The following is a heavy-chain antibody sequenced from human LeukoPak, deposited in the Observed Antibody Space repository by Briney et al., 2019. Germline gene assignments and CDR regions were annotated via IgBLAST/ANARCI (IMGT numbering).Heavy chain of an antibody. J-gene: IGHJ4*02. Sequence: GGSLRLSCAASGFTFSAYNMIWVRQAPGKGLEWVSVISSSGGSTHCADSVKGRFTISRDTSRSTLYLQMNSLRAEDTAVYYCAKDAKAYYDSSGYYHSWGQGTLVTVSS. CDR2: ISSSGGST. V-gene: IGHV3-23*01. D-gene: IGHD3-22*01. CDR1: GFTFSAYN. CDR3: AKDAKAYYDSSGYYHS.